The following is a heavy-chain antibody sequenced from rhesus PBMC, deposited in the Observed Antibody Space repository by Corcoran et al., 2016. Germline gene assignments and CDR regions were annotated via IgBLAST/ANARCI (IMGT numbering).Heavy chain of an antibody. D-gene: IGHD6S26*01. V-gene: IGHV4-65*01. CDR1: GASFSGSNG. CDR3: ARVDSSGWSQWDYYFDS. CDR2: ISGRSCST. J-gene: IGHJ4*01. Sequence: QVQLQESGPGLVKPWETRSLTCAVSGASFSGSNGWGWVGQPPGDGRAWIGYISGRSCSTYYNPSLKSRVSISTDTAKDLFSLMLSSVTAAATAVCYCARVDSSGWSQWDYYFDSWGQGVLVTVSS.